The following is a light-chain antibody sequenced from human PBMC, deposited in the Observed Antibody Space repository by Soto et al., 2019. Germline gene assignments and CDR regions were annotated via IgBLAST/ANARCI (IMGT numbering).Light chain of an antibody. CDR3: QQYNSYSRT. J-gene: IGKJ1*01. CDR1: QSISSW. Sequence: DIQLTQSPYTLSASMGDKVTLTCLASQSISSWLAWYQQKPGKAPKLLIYDASSLESGVPSRFSGSGSGTEFTLTISSLQPDDFATYYCQQYNSYSRTFGQGTNVDI. CDR2: DAS. V-gene: IGKV1-5*01.